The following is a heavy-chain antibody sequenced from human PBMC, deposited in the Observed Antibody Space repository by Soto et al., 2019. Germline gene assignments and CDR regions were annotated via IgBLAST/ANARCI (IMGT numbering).Heavy chain of an antibody. CDR3: ARVFTAMVTLGPYYYGMDV. D-gene: IGHD5-18*01. Sequence: GASVKVSCKASGYTFTSYAMHWVRQAPGQRLEWMGWINAGNGNTKYSQKFQGRVTITRDTSASTAYMELSSLRSEDTAVYYCARVFTAMVTLGPYYYGMDVWGQGTTVTVSS. V-gene: IGHV1-3*01. J-gene: IGHJ6*02. CDR1: GYTFTSYA. CDR2: INAGNGNT.